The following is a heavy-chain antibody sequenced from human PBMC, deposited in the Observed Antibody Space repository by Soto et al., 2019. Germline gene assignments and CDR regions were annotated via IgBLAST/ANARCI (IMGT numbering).Heavy chain of an antibody. CDR1: GFTFSSYA. D-gene: IGHD4-17*01. CDR2: ISYDGSNK. V-gene: IGHV3-30-3*01. Sequence: GGSLRLSCAASGFTFSSYAMHWVRQAPGKGLEWVAVISYDGSNKYYADSVKGRFTISRDNSKNQFSLKLSSVTAADTAVYYCARADGDYEYYYYGMDVWGQGTTVTVSS. J-gene: IGHJ6*02. CDR3: ARADGDYEYYYYGMDV.